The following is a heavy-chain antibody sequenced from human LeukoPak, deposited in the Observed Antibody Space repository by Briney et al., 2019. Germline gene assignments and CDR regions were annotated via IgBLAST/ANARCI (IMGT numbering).Heavy chain of an antibody. V-gene: IGHV1-46*01. J-gene: IGHJ3*02. CDR3: ARAATSEMATIAFDI. Sequence: ASVKVSCKASGYTFTSYYMHWVRQAPGQGLEWMGIINPSGGSTSYAQKFQGRVTMTRDTSTSTVYMELSSLRSEDTAVYYCARAATSEMATIAFDIWGQGTMVTVSS. D-gene: IGHD5-24*01. CDR2: INPSGGST. CDR1: GYTFTSYY.